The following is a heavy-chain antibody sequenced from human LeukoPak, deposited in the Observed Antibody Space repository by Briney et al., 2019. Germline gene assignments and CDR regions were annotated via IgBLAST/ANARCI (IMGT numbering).Heavy chain of an antibody. D-gene: IGHD6-6*01. CDR2: INPSGGIT. V-gene: IGHV1-46*01. Sequence: AASVKVSCKASGYTFTSYYMHWVRQAPGQGLEWMGIINPSGGITSYAQKFQGRVTMTRDTSTSTVYMELSSLRSEDTAVYYCARDSSQRYISSSNWFDPWGQGTLVTVSS. J-gene: IGHJ5*02. CDR3: ARDSSQRYISSSNWFDP. CDR1: GYTFTSYY.